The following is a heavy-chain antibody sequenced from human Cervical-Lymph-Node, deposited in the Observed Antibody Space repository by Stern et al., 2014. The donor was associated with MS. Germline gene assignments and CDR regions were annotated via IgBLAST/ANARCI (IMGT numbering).Heavy chain of an antibody. CDR3: AKDISERHYYFDS. V-gene: IGHV3-9*01. CDR2: ISWNSNNI. D-gene: IGHD3-16*02. J-gene: IGHJ4*02. CDR1: GFTFADCA. Sequence: EVQLVESGGGSVQPGRSLRLSCAASGFTFADCAMHWVRQAPGKGLEWVSGISWNSNNIVYAASVRVRFPISRDNAKNSLYLQMNGLRPEDTALYYCAKDISERHYYFDSWGEGPLVTVSS.